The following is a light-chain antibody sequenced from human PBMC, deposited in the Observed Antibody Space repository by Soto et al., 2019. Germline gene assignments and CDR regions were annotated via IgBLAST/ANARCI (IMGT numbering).Light chain of an antibody. CDR1: SSDVGGYDY. J-gene: IGLJ1*01. V-gene: IGLV2-14*01. CDR3: SSYSISTAYL. CDR2: EVS. Sequence: SALTQPASVSGSPGQSITISCTGTSSDVGGYDYVSWYQLHPGKAPKLMVFEVSNRPSGVSYRFSGSKSGKTASLTISGLQAEDEADYFCSSYSISTAYLFGTGTKVTVL.